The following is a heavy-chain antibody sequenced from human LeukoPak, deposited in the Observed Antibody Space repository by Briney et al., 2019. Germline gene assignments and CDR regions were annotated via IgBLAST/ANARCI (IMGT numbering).Heavy chain of an antibody. CDR2: MYHSGST. CDR3: ARQSNTLIYPRQFAS. CDR1: GYSIRSASY. V-gene: IGHV4-38-2*01. J-gene: IGHJ4*02. D-gene: IGHD2-8*01. Sequence: PSETLSLTCAVPGYSIRSASYWGWIRQPPGKGLEHIGSMYHSGSTYYTPSLKSRVTISVDTSKNQFSLNLRSVTAADTAVYYCARQSNTLIYPRQFASWGQGTQVTVSS.